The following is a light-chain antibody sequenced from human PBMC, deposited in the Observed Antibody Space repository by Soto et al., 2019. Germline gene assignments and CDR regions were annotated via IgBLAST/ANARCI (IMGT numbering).Light chain of an antibody. J-gene: IGKJ1*01. Sequence: EIVMTQSPATLSVSPGERATLSCRASQSISSNLAWYQQKPGQAPSLLIYGASTRATGIPARFSGSGSGTEFTLTISSLQSEDFAVYYCQHYNNWPPWTFGQGTKVESK. CDR1: QSISSN. V-gene: IGKV3-15*01. CDR2: GAS. CDR3: QHYNNWPPWT.